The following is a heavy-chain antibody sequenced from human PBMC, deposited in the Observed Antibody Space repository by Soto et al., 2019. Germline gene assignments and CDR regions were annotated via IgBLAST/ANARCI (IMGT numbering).Heavy chain of an antibody. CDR2: MYTTGTT. CDR1: GASISSFF. Sequence: SETLSLTCTVSGASISSFFWSWIRQPAGKGLEWIGRMYTTGTTNYNPSLKSRVTMSIDTSKNQFSLKLSSVTVADTAVYYCARDGEYTSGWYSSDHWGQGTLVTVSS. V-gene: IGHV4-4*07. J-gene: IGHJ4*02. D-gene: IGHD6-19*01. CDR3: ARDGEYTSGWYSSDH.